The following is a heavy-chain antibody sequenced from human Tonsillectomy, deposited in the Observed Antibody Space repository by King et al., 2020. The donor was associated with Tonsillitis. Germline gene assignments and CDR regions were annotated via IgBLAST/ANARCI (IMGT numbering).Heavy chain of an antibody. CDR1: GFTFSSYW. CDR2: IKQDGREK. Sequence: VQLVESGGGLVQPGGSLRLSCAASGFTFSSYWMNWVRQAPGKGLEWVANIKQDGREKYYVDSVKGRFTISRDNAKNSLYLQMNSLRADDTAVYYCARTKGTGWSHWGQGTQVTVSS. V-gene: IGHV3-7*04. J-gene: IGHJ4*02. CDR3: ARTKGTGWSH. D-gene: IGHD6-19*01.